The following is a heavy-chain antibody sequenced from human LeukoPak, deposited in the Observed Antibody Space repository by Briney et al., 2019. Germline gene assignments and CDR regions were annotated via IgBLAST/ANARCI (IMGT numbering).Heavy chain of an antibody. J-gene: IGHJ5*02. CDR2: IYYSGST. CDR3: ARNTRYSSGSYDWANWFDP. V-gene: IGHV4-59*08. Sequence: SETLSLTCTVSGGSISSYYWSWIRQPPGKGLEWIGYIYYSGSTNYNPSLKSRVTISVDTSKNQFSLKPTSATAADPAVYYCARNTRYSSGSYDWANWFDPWGQGTLVTVSS. CDR1: GGSISSYY. D-gene: IGHD6-19*01.